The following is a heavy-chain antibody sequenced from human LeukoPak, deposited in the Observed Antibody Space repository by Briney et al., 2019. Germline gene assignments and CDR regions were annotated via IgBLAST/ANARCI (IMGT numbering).Heavy chain of an antibody. Sequence: SETLSLTCTVSGGSISSYYWGWIRQPPGKGLEWIGYIYYSGSTNYNPSLKSRVTISVDTSKNQFSLKLSSVTAADTAVYYCARERQRYYDSCGYQNWFDPWGQGTLVTVSS. J-gene: IGHJ5*02. V-gene: IGHV4-59*01. CDR1: GGSISSYY. CDR2: IYYSGST. D-gene: IGHD3-22*01. CDR3: ARERQRYYDSCGYQNWFDP.